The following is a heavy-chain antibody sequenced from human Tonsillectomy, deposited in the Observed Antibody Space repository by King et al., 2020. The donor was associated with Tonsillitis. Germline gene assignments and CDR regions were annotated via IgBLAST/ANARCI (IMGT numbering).Heavy chain of an antibody. CDR2: IYYSGRT. CDR1: GGSINNSTYY. V-gene: IGHV4-39*01. CDR3: ERTFNRYVWGPYLD. J-gene: IGHJ4*01. Sequence: QLQESGPGLVKPSETLSLTCTVSGGSINNSTYYWGWIRQPPGMGLEWIGSIYYSGRTSYNPSLKSRVTISVDTSKNQFSLNLRSVTAADTAVYYCERTFNRYVWGPYLDWGQGTLVTVSS. D-gene: IGHD3-16*01.